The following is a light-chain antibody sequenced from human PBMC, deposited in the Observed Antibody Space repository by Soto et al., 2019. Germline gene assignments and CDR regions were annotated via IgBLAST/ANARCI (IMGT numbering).Light chain of an antibody. Sequence: EIVLTQSPATLSLSPGERATLSCRASQSVSSYLAWYQQKPGQAPRLLIYDASNRATGIPARFSGSGSGTDFTLTISSLEPEDFAVYYCQQRSNWLPDTFVQGTRLEIK. CDR3: QQRSNWLPDT. CDR1: QSVSSY. CDR2: DAS. V-gene: IGKV3-11*01. J-gene: IGKJ5*01.